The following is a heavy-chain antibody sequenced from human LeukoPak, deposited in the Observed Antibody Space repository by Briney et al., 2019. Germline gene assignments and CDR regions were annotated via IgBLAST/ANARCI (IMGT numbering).Heavy chain of an antibody. CDR3: AREAGWKAFDI. V-gene: IGHV3-30-3*01. Sequence: PGRSLRLSCAASGFTFSSYAMHWVRQAPGKGLEWVAVISYDGSNKYYADSVKGRFTISRDNSKNTLYLQMNSLRAEDTAVYYCAREAGWKAFDIWGQGTMVTVSS. CDR2: ISYDGSNK. D-gene: IGHD1-1*01. CDR1: GFTFSSYA. J-gene: IGHJ3*02.